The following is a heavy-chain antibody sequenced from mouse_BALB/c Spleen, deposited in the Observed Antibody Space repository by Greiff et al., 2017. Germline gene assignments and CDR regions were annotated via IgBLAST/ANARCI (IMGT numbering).Heavy chain of an antibody. CDR3: VSSYYGSSYWYFDV. D-gene: IGHD1-1*01. Sequence: GGGLVQPKGSLKLSCAASGFTFNTYAMNWVRQAPGKGLEWVARIRSKSNNYATYYADSVKDRFTISRDDSQSMLYLQMNNLKTEDTAMYYCVSSYYGSSYWYFDVWGAGTTVTVSS. V-gene: IGHV10-1*02. CDR1: GFTFNTYA. CDR2: IRSKSNNYAT. J-gene: IGHJ1*01.